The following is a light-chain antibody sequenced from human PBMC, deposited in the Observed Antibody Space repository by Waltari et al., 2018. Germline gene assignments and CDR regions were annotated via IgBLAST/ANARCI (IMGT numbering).Light chain of an antibody. V-gene: IGKV2-28*01. CDR1: QSPLHSSGYNY. Sequence: DIVMTQSPLSLPVTLGEPASISCRSSQSPLHSSGYNYLDWYLQKPGQSPQLLVYLGSHRASGVPDRFSGSGSGTDFTLKISRVEAEDVGVYYCMQPLQTPWTFGQGTKVEIK. J-gene: IGKJ1*01. CDR3: MQPLQTPWT. CDR2: LGS.